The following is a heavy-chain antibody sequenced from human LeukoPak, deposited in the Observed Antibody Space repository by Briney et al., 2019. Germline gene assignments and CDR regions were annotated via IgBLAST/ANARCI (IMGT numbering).Heavy chain of an antibody. J-gene: IGHJ1*01. CDR2: IYPGDSDT. D-gene: IGHD6-19*01. V-gene: IGHV5-51*01. Sequence: GESLEISCKGSGYSFTSYWIGWVRPMPGKGLEWMGIIYPGDSDTRYSPSCQGQVTISADKSISTAYLQWSSLKASDTAMYYCARLNPAYSSGWYVYFQHWGQGTLVTVSS. CDR1: GYSFTSYW. CDR3: ARLNPAYSSGWYVYFQH.